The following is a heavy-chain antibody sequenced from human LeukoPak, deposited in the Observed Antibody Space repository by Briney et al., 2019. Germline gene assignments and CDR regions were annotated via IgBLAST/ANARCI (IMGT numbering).Heavy chain of an antibody. CDR1: GYTFTIYG. CDR2: ISAYNGNT. CDR3: ARDPRSSWYLGERFDT. J-gene: IGHJ5*02. V-gene: IGHV1-18*04. Sequence: EASVKVSCKASGYTFTIYGISWVRQAPGQGLEWMGWISAYNGNTNYAQKLQGRVTMTTDTSTSTAYMELRSLRSDDTAVYYCARDPRSSWYLGERFDTWGQGTLVTVSS. D-gene: IGHD6-13*01.